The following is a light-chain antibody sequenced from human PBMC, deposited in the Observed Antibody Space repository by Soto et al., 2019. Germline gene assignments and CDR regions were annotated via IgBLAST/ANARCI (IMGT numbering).Light chain of an antibody. Sequence: QSVLTQPASVSGSPGQSITISCTGTSSDVGGYNYVSWYQQHPGKAPKLMIYDVSNRPSGVSNRFSGSKSGNTASLTISGLQVEDGADYYCSSYTSSSTLYVFGTGTKLTVL. CDR1: SSDVGGYNY. V-gene: IGLV2-14*01. CDR3: SSYTSSSTLYV. J-gene: IGLJ1*01. CDR2: DVS.